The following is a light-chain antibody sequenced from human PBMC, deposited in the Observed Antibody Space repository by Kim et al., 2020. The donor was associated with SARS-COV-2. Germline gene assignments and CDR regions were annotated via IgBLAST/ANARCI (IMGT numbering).Light chain of an antibody. J-gene: IGKJ1*01. Sequence: ASVGDRVTITCRASQSVSGWLNWYQQKPGKAPHLLIYRTSTLQTGVPPRFSGSASGTDFTLTINTLQPEDFATYYCQQSYNFPRTFGQGTRV. CDR3: QQSYNFPRT. V-gene: IGKV1-39*01. CDR1: QSVSGW. CDR2: RTS.